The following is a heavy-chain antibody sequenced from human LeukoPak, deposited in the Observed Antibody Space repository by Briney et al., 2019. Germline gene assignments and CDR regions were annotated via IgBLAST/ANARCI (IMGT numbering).Heavy chain of an antibody. CDR3: ARRLRLKNPGGDAFDI. V-gene: IGHV4-39*01. CDR1: GGSISSSNYY. D-gene: IGHD2/OR15-2a*01. CDR2: MYYSGST. J-gene: IGHJ3*02. Sequence: SETLSLTCTVSGGSISSSNYYWGWIRQPPGKGLEWIGSMYYSGSTDYNPSLESRVTISVDTSKNQFSLKLSSVTAADTAVYYCARRLRLKNPGGDAFDIWGQGTVVTVSS.